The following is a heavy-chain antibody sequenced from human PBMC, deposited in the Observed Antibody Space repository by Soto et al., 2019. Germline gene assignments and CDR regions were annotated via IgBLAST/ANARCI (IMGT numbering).Heavy chain of an antibody. CDR1: DSSINSNYY. D-gene: IGHD4-17*01. CDR3: ARGLYGGNFAY. Sequence: TLSLTCGVPDSSINSNYYWLWIRQPPGKGLEWIGAIHHSGTNYYTPSLKSRVTISMDMSKNHFSLRLTSVTAADTAVYYCARGLYGGNFAYWGQGTPVTVSS. V-gene: IGHV4-38-2*01. J-gene: IGHJ4*02. CDR2: IHHSGTN.